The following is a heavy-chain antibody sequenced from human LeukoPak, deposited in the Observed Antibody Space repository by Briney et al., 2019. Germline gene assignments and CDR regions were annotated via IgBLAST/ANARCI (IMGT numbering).Heavy chain of an antibody. J-gene: IGHJ4*02. CDR2: ISAYNGNT. CDR1: GGTFSSYA. CDR3: ARTPSLGYFDY. V-gene: IGHV1-18*01. Sequence: ASVKVSCKASGGTFSSYAISWVRQAPGQGLEWMGWISAYNGNTNYAQKLQGRVTMTTDTSTSTAYMELRSLRSDDTAVYYCARTPSLGYFDYWGQGTLVTVSS. D-gene: IGHD3-16*01.